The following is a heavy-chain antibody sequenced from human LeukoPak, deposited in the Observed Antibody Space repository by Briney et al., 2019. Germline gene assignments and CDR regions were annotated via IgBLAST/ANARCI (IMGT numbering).Heavy chain of an antibody. D-gene: IGHD3-10*01. CDR1: GFTFSSYA. J-gene: IGHJ2*01. Sequence: QPGGSLRLSCAASGFTFSSYAMSWVRQAPGKGLEWVSAISGSGGSTYYADSVKGRFTISRDNSKNTLYLQMNSLRAEDTAVYYCAREGGVRGVTTYWYFDLWGRGTLVTVSS. V-gene: IGHV3-23*01. CDR2: ISGSGGST. CDR3: AREGGVRGVTTYWYFDL.